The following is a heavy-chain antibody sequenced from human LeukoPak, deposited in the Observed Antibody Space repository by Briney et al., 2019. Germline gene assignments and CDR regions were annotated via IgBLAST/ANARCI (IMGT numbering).Heavy chain of an antibody. Sequence: PGGSLRLSCAASGFTLRSHAMSWVRQAPGKGLEWVSAISGSGGSTDYVDSVKGRFTISRDNSKNTLYLQTNSLRADDTAVYYCAKQMSTVTFTPFDYWGQGTLVTVSS. CDR1: GFTLRSHA. CDR2: ISGSGGST. CDR3: AKQMSTVTFTPFDY. J-gene: IGHJ4*02. D-gene: IGHD3-16*01. V-gene: IGHV3-23*01.